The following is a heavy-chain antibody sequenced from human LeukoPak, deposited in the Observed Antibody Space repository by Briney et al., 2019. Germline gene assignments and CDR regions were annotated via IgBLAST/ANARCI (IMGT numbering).Heavy chain of an antibody. CDR1: GVSISSYY. V-gene: IGHV4-59*01. D-gene: IGHD3-10*01. CDR2: ISYSGGT. CDR3: VRGERLGGDY. Sequence: PSETLSLTCSVSGVSISSYYWSWIRQSPGKGLEWIGYISYSGGTNYNTSLKSRVTISLDTSKNQFSLQLSSVTAADTAVYYCVRGERLGGDYWGHGTLVTVSS. J-gene: IGHJ4*01.